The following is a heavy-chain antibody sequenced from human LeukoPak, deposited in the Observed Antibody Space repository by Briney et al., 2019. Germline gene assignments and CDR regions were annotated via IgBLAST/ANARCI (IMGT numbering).Heavy chain of an antibody. CDR1: GFTFGKYW. CDR3: ARDQYDTWSRRGNFDS. CDR2: IKLDGSEK. D-gene: IGHD3-3*01. J-gene: IGHJ4*02. Sequence: PGGSLRLSCVASGFTFGKYWMSWVRQAPGEGLEWVANIKLDGSEKNYVDSEKGRFTISRDNTKNSLYLQMNSLRAEDTAVFYCARDQYDTWSRRGNFDSWGQGTLVIVSS. V-gene: IGHV3-7*03.